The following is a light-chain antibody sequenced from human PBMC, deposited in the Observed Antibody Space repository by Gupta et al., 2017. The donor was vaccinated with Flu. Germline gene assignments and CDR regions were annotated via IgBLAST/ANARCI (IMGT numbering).Light chain of an antibody. Sequence: LSLSPGERATLSCRASQSVSSYLAWYQQKPGQAPRLLIYDASNRATGSPARFSGSGSGTDFTLTISSLEPEEFAVYYCQQRSNWPPGTWTFGQGTKVEIK. V-gene: IGKV3-11*01. CDR1: QSVSSY. CDR3: QQRSNWPPGTWT. J-gene: IGKJ1*01. CDR2: DAS.